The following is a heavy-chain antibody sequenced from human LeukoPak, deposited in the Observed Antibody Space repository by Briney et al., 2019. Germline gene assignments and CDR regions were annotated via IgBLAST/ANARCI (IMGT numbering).Heavy chain of an antibody. Sequence: GGSLRLSCAASGFTFSSYEMNWVRQAPGKGLQWVSYISSSVGTIYYADSVKGRFTISRDNAKNSLYLQMNGLRAEDTAVYYCARGSNYCSSISCHMNDWGQGTLVTVSS. CDR3: ARGSNYCSSISCHMND. V-gene: IGHV3-48*03. CDR1: GFTFSSYE. D-gene: IGHD2-2*02. J-gene: IGHJ4*02. CDR2: ISSSVGTI.